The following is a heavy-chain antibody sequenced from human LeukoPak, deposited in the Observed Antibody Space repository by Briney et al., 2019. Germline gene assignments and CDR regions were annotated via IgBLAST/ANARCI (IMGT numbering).Heavy chain of an antibody. CDR3: ASGAYYPFDF. CDR1: GYPFSSYG. CDR2: ISAYNGHT. V-gene: IGHV1-18*01. D-gene: IGHD1-26*01. Sequence: ASVKVSCKGSGYPFSSYGITWVRQAPGQGLEWVGWISAYNGHTQYGQNVQGRVTMTTETSTTTAYLERRNLTSDDTAVYFCASGAYYPFDFWGQGTLVTVSS. J-gene: IGHJ4*02.